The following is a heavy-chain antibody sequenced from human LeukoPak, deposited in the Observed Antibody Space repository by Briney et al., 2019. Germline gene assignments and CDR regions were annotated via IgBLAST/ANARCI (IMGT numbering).Heavy chain of an antibody. CDR1: GFTFSSYS. D-gene: IGHD3-22*01. CDR2: ISSSSSYI. CDR3: ARDREVGSNGYYFDY. J-gene: IGHJ4*02. Sequence: PGGSLRLSCAASGFTFSSYSMNWVRQAPGKGLEWVSSISSSSSYIYYADSVKGRFTISRDNAKNSLYLQMNSLRAEDTAVYYCARDREVGSNGYYFDYWGQGTLVTVSS. V-gene: IGHV3-21*01.